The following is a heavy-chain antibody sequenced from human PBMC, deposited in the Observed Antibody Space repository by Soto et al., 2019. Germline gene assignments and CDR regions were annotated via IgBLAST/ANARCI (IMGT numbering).Heavy chain of an antibody. CDR1: GVSISNYY. J-gene: IGHJ6*03. D-gene: IGHD2-2*01. CDR3: ARAPDYYYMDV. Sequence: PSGTLSLTCGVPGVSISNYYWSWIRQPPGRGLEWIGYNHYSGGTNYNPSLKSRVTISVDTSKNQFLLKLSSVTAADTAVYYCARAPDYYYMDVWGKGTTVTVSS. V-gene: IGHV4-59*01. CDR2: NHYSGGT.